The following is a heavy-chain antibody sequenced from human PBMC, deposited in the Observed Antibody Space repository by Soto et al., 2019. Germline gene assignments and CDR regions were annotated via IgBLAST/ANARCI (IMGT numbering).Heavy chain of an antibody. CDR2: IIPMSGRP. V-gene: IGHV1-69*06. CDR3: TRKRPQSANWFDP. CDR1: GGTVNSYS. Sequence: QVQLVQSGAEVKTPGSSVKVSCKASGGTVNSYSSDWVRQAPGQGFEWMGGIIPMSGRPNYAQRFQGRVTFSADKSNNTVYMEVNSLTHEDTAVYYCTRKRPQSANWFDPWGQGTLVTVSS. J-gene: IGHJ5*02.